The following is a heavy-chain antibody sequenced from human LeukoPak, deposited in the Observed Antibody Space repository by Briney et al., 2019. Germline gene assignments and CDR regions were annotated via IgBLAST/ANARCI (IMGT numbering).Heavy chain of an antibody. Sequence: SETLSLTCTVSGGSISSSSYYWGWIRQPPGKGLEWIGSIYYSGSTYYNPSLKSRVTISVDTSKNQFSLKLSSVTAADTAVYYCASSYVYGIRDFDYWGQGTLVTVSS. V-gene: IGHV4-39*01. CDR2: IYYSGST. CDR3: ASSYVYGIRDFDY. CDR1: GGSISSSSYY. D-gene: IGHD5/OR15-5a*01. J-gene: IGHJ4*02.